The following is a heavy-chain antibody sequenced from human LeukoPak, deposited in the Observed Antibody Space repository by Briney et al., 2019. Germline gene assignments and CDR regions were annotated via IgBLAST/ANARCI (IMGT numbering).Heavy chain of an antibody. Sequence: SETLSLTGTVSGGSITPYYWSWIRQSPGKGLEWIAYIYYSGSTNYNPSLKSRVTISVDTSKNHFSLKLSSVTAADTAVYYCARHRTSFFDFWGQGTLVTVSS. CDR3: ARHRTSFFDF. V-gene: IGHV4-59*08. CDR1: GGSITPYY. D-gene: IGHD3-16*01. CDR2: IYYSGST. J-gene: IGHJ4*02.